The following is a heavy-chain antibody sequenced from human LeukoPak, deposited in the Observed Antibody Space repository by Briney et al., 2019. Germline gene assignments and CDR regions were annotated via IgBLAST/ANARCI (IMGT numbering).Heavy chain of an antibody. J-gene: IGHJ4*02. Sequence: SGGSLRLSCAASGFTFSDSAVHWARQAPGKGLEWVGRIRSKASNYATAYAASVRGRFTISRDDLKNTAYLQMNSLKTEDTAVYYCTGCGRIRCSLGSIDFWGQGILVTVSS. CDR3: TGCGRIRCSLGSIDF. D-gene: IGHD2-2*01. V-gene: IGHV3-73*01. CDR2: IRSKASNYAT. CDR1: GFTFSDSA.